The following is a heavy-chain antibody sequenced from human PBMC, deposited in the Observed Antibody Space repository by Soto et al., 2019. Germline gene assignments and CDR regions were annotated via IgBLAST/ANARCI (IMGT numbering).Heavy chain of an antibody. Sequence: GASVKVSCKASGYTFTSYGISWVRQAPGRGLEWMGWISAYNGNTNYAQKLQGRVTMTTDTSTSTAYMELRSLRSDDTAVYYCARGIRTIFGVAPDAFDIWGQGTMVTVSS. CDR3: ARGIRTIFGVAPDAFDI. D-gene: IGHD3-3*01. CDR1: GYTFTSYG. J-gene: IGHJ3*02. CDR2: ISAYNGNT. V-gene: IGHV1-18*01.